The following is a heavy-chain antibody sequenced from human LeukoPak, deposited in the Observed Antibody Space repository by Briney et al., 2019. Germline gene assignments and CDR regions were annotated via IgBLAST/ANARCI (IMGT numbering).Heavy chain of an antibody. J-gene: IGHJ4*02. V-gene: IGHV3-64D*09. CDR3: VKITSVTGGDC. CDR2: ISNNGGSS. D-gene: IGHD1-1*01. Sequence: GGSLRLSCSASGFTFSAYAMYWVRQAPGKGPEYVSGISNNGGSSFYADSVKGRFTISRDNSKNTLYLQMSSLRAEDTAVYYCVKITSVTGGDCWGQGTRLTVSS. CDR1: GFTFSAYA.